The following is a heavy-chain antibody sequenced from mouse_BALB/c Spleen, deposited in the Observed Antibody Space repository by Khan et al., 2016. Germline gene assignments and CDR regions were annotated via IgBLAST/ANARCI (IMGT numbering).Heavy chain of an antibody. J-gene: IGHJ4*01. V-gene: IGHV9-3*02. D-gene: IGHD2-1*01. CDR3: ARTGIYPYYAMDY. CDR2: INTNTGEP. CDR1: EYTFTNYG. Sequence: PFFQSGPELKKPGESVKISCKASEYTFTNYGMNWVKQAPGKGLKWMGWINTNTGEPTYAEEFKGRFAFSLEASASTAYLQINNLKNEDSATYFCARTGIYPYYAMDYWVQGTSVTVSS.